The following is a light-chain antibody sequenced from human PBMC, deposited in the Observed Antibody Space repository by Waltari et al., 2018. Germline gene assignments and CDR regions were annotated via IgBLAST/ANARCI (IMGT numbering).Light chain of an antibody. J-gene: IGLJ2*01. CDR2: LNSDGSH. V-gene: IGLV4-69*01. CDR1: RGPSSYA. CDR3: QTWGTGIVV. Sequence: QLVLTQSPSASASLGASVKLTCTLSRGPSSYAIAWHQQQPEKGPRYLMKLNSDGSHSKGDGIPDRFSGSSSGAERYLTISSLQSEDEADYYCQTWGTGIVVFGGGTKLTVL.